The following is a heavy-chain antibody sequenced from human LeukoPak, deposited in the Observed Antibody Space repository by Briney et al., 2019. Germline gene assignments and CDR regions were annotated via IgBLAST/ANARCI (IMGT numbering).Heavy chain of an antibody. D-gene: IGHD3-3*01. CDR3: ARGGVLVRFLEWSDNWFDP. J-gene: IGHJ5*02. Sequence: SETLSLTCTVSGGSISSYYWSWIRQPPGKGLEWIGYIYYSGSTNYNPSLKSRVTISVDTSKNQFSLKLSSVTAADTAVYYCARGGVLVRFLEWSDNWFDPWGQGTLVTVSS. CDR1: GGSISSYY. V-gene: IGHV4-59*12. CDR2: IYYSGST.